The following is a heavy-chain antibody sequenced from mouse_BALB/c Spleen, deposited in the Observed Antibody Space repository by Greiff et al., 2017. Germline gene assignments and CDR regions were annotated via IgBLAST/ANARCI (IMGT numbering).Heavy chain of an antibody. Sequence: VQLQQSGAELVKPGASVKLSCTASGFNIKDTYMHWVKQRPEQGLEWIGRIDPANGNTKYDPKFQGKATIKADTSSNTAYLQLSSLTSEDTAVYYCAREYYGSSYFDYWGQGTTRTVSS. CDR1: GFNIKDTY. CDR3: AREYYGSSYFDY. J-gene: IGHJ2*01. V-gene: IGHV14-3*02. D-gene: IGHD1-1*01. CDR2: IDPANGNT.